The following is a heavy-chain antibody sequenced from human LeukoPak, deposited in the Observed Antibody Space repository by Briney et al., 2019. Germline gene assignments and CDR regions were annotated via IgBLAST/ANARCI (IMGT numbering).Heavy chain of an antibody. CDR3: AKDQGPVIVRHNDAFDI. CDR2: ISYDGSNK. Sequence: GGSLRLSCAASGFTFSSYGMHWVRQAPGKGLKWVAVISYDGSNKYYADSVKGRFTISRDNSKNTLYLEMNSLRPEDTAVYYCAKDQGPVIVRHNDAFDIWGQGTMVTVSS. CDR1: GFTFSSYG. D-gene: IGHD3-22*01. V-gene: IGHV3-30*18. J-gene: IGHJ3*02.